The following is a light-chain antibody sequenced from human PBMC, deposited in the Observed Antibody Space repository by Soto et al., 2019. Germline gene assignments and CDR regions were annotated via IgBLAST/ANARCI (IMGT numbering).Light chain of an antibody. CDR1: SSNIGSNT. J-gene: IGLJ3*02. CDR3: ASWDDSLNAWV. CDR2: NNH. Sequence: QLVLTQPPSASGTPGQWVTISCSGSSSNIGSNTVHWYQQLPGTAPRLLSYNNHQRPSGVPDRLSASKSGTSASLALTEVQSEDEADYYCASWDDSLNAWVFGGGTKLTVL. V-gene: IGLV1-44*01.